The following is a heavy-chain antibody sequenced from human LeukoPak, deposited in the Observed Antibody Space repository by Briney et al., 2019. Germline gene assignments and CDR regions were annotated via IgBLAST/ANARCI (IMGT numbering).Heavy chain of an antibody. J-gene: IGHJ4*02. Sequence: GRSRRLSWGASEVTVSSVDIGGVRQAPRKGLEWVSVIYSGGSTYYADSVKGRFTISRDNSKNTLYLQMNSLRAEDTAVYYCARDDSSGYFDYWGQGTLVTVSS. CDR1: EVTVSSVD. CDR3: ARDDSSGYFDY. CDR2: IYSGGST. D-gene: IGHD6-25*01. V-gene: IGHV3-53*01.